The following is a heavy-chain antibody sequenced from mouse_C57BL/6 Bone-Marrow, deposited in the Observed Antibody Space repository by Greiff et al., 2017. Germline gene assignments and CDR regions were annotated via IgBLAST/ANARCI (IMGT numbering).Heavy chain of an antibody. V-gene: IGHV14-2*01. CDR2: IDPEDGDT. CDR1: GFNIKDYY. CDR3: ARPIYDGYYVGWYFDV. J-gene: IGHJ1*03. D-gene: IGHD2-3*01. Sequence: VQLQQSGAELVKPGASVKLSCTASGFNIKDYYMHWVKQRTEQGLEWIGRIDPEDGDTKYAPKFQGKATITADTSSNTAYLQLSSLTSEDTAVYYCARPIYDGYYVGWYFDVWGTGTTVTVSS.